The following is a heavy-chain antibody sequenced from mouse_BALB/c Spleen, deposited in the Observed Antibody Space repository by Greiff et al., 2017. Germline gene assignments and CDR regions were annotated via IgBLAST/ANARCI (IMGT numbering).Heavy chain of an antibody. V-gene: IGHV2-9*02. CDR3: ARGPENWDWFAY. CDR2: IWAGGST. Sequence: VKLVESGPGLVAPSQSLSITCTVSGFSLTSYGVHWVRQPPGKGLEWLGVIWAGGSTNYNSALMSRLSISKDNSKSQVFLKMNSLQTDDTAMYYCARGPENWDWFAYWGQGTLVTVSA. J-gene: IGHJ3*01. CDR1: GFSLTSYG. D-gene: IGHD4-1*01.